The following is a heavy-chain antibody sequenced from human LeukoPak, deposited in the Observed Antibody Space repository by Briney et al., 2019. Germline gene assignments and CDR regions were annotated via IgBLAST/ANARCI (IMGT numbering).Heavy chain of an antibody. Sequence: SETLSLTRTVSGGSISSYYWSWIRQPPGKGLEWIGYIYYSGSTNYNPSLKSRVTISVDTSKNQFSLKLSSVTAADTAVYFCAAAGLATIQFDYWGQGTLVTVSS. CDR3: AAAGLATIQFDY. CDR2: IYYSGST. D-gene: IGHD5-24*01. J-gene: IGHJ4*02. CDR1: GGSISSYY. V-gene: IGHV4-59*01.